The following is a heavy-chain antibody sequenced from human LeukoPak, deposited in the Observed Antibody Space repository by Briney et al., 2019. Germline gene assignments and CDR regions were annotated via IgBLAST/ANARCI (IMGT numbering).Heavy chain of an antibody. D-gene: IGHD6-13*01. CDR3: ARGNRLYSSSWSSLAFDI. CDR1: GYTFTNYD. CDR2: INHNSGYT. V-gene: IGHV1-8*01. Sequence: ASVKVSCKASGYTFTNYDINWVRQATGQGLEWMGWINHNSGYTGYAQKFQGRVTVTRDTSISTAYMDLSSLRSEDTAVYYCARGNRLYSSSWSSLAFDIWGQGTMVTVSS. J-gene: IGHJ3*02.